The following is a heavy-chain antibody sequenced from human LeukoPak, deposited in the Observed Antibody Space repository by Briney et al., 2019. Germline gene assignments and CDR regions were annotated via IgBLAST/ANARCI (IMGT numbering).Heavy chain of an antibody. J-gene: IGHJ3*02. D-gene: IGHD5-24*01. CDR1: GFTFSSYD. CDR3: AKEGRWLQLGGAFDI. CDR2: ISSDENNK. V-gene: IGHV3-30*18. Sequence: QAGESLRLSCAASGFTFSSYDMHWVRQAPGKGLEWVSVISSDENNKYYADSVKGRFTISRDNSKNTLYLQMSSLRPEDTAVYYCAKEGRWLQLGGAFDIWGQGTMVTVSS.